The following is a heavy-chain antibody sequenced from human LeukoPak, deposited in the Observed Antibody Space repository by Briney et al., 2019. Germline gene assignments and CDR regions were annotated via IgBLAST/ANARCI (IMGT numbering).Heavy chain of an antibody. CDR3: ARDRKQWLTSDAFDI. J-gene: IGHJ3*02. CDR2: IYTSGST. Sequence: NPSETLSLTCTVSGGSISSGSYYWSWIRQPAGKGLEWIGRIYTSGSTNYNPSLKSRVTISVDTSKNQFSLKLSSVTAADTAVYYCARDRKQWLTSDAFDIWGQGTMVTVSP. V-gene: IGHV4-61*02. CDR1: GGSISSGSYY. D-gene: IGHD6-19*01.